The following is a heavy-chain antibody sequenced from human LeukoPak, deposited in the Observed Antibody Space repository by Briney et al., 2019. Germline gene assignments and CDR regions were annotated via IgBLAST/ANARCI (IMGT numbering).Heavy chain of an antibody. CDR1: GFTFGNYW. CDR3: ARDSSGWTFDP. V-gene: IGHV3-74*01. D-gene: IGHD3-22*01. Sequence: GGSLRLSCAASGFTFGNYWMHWVRHAPGKGLVWVSRIKSDGSYTTYADSVKGRFTISRDNAKNTLYLQMNSLRGEDTAVYYCARDSSGWTFDPWGQGTLVTVST. CDR2: IKSDGSYT. J-gene: IGHJ5*02.